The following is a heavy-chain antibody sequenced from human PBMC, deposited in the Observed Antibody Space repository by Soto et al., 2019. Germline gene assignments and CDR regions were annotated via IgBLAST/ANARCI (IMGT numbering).Heavy chain of an antibody. D-gene: IGHD6-19*01. CDR1: GGTFSSYA. CDR3: ARDSPKVAGYYYYGMDV. Sequence: SVKVSCKASGGTFSSYAISWVRQAPGQGLEWMGGIIPIFGTANYAQKFQGRVTITADESTSTAYMELSSLRSEDTAVYYCARDSPKVAGYYYYGMDVWGQGTTVTVSS. J-gene: IGHJ6*02. CDR2: IIPIFGTA. V-gene: IGHV1-69*13.